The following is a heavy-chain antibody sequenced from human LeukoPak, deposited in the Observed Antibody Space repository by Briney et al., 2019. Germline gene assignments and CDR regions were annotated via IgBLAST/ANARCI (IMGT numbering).Heavy chain of an antibody. CDR2: TYPGDSDT. V-gene: IGHV5-51*01. Sequence: GESLKISCKGSGYSFTSYWIGWVRQMPGKGLEWMGITYPGDSDTRYSPSFQGQVTISADKSISTAYLQWSSLKASDTAMYYCARYEYCSSTSCYSNWFDPWGQGTLVTVSS. D-gene: IGHD2-2*01. CDR1: GYSFTSYW. CDR3: ARYEYCSSTSCYSNWFDP. J-gene: IGHJ5*02.